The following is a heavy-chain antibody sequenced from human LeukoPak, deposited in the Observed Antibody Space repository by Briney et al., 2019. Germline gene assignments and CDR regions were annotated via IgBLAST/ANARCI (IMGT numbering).Heavy chain of an antibody. CDR1: GFTFSNNW. V-gene: IGHV3-7*01. CDR2: VKKDASEK. CDR3: ARRMVRGVTVYFDY. J-gene: IGHJ4*02. Sequence: GGSLRLSCAASGFTFSNNWMTWVRQAPGKGLEWVASVKKDASEKYYVDSVKGRFTISRDNAKNSLYLQMNSLRVEDTAVYYCARRMVRGVTVYFDYWGQGTLVTVSS. D-gene: IGHD3-10*01.